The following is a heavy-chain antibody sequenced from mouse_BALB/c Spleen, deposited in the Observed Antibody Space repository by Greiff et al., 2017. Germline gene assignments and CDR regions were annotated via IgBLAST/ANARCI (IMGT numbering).Heavy chain of an antibody. CDR2: ILPGSGST. J-gene: IGHJ4*01. Sequence: QVQLQQSGAELMKPGASVKISCKATGYTFSSYWIEWVKQRPGHGLEWIGEILPGSGSTNYNDKFKGNATFTADTSSKTAYMQLCSLTSEDSAVCGCAGYDYDGYAMDYWGQGTSVTVSS. CDR1: GYTFSSYW. V-gene: IGHV1-9*01. D-gene: IGHD2-4*01. CDR3: AGYDYDGYAMDY.